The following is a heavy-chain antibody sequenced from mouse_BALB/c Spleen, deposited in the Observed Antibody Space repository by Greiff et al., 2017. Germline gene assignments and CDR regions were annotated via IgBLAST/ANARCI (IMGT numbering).Heavy chain of an antibody. J-gene: IGHJ2*01. CDR1: GFSLTSYG. CDR3: ARNYYYGSSYRGYFDY. V-gene: IGHV2-2*02. Sequence: VQLQQSGPGLVQPSQSLSITCTASGFSLTSYGVHWVRQSPGKGLEWLGVIWSGGSTDYNAAFISRLSISKDNSKSQVFFKMNSLQANDTAIYYCARNYYYGSSYRGYFDYWGQGTTLTVSS. D-gene: IGHD1-1*01. CDR2: IWSGGST.